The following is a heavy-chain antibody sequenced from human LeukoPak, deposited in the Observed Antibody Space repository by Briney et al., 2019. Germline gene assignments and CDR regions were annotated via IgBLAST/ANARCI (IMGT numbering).Heavy chain of an antibody. D-gene: IGHD3-10*01. J-gene: IGHJ6*03. V-gene: IGHV3-21*01. Sequence: GGSLRLSCAASGFPFSDYEMNWVRQAPGKGLEWVSCISSSRSYIYYADSVKGRFTISRDNAKNSLYLQMNSLRAEDTAVYYCARTGIGVIRYNYYYMDVWGKGTTVTISS. CDR1: GFPFSDYE. CDR2: ISSSRSYI. CDR3: ARTGIGVIRYNYYYMDV.